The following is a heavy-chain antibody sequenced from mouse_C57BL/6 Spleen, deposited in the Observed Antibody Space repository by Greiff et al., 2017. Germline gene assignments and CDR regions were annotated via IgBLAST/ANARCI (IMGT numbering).Heavy chain of an antibody. CDR3: ARPRYDYDDRYYFDY. CDR2: IDPSDSYT. D-gene: IGHD2-4*01. V-gene: IGHV1-69*01. CDR1: GYTFTSYW. J-gene: IGHJ2*01. Sequence: QVQLQQPGAELVMPGASVKLSCKASGYTFTSYWMHWVKQRPGQGLEWIGEIDPSDSYTNYNQKFKGKSTLTVDKSSSTAYMQLSSLTSEDSAVYYCARPRYDYDDRYYFDYWGQGTTLTVSS.